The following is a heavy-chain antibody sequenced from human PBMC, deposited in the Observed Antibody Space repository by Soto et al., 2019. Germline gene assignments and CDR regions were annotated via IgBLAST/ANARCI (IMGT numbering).Heavy chain of an antibody. CDR1: VGSFSGYY. Sequence: QVQLQQWGAGLLKPSETLSLTCAVYVGSFSGYYWSWIRQPPGKGLEWIGEINHSGSTNYNPSLKSRVTISVDTSKNQFSLKLSSVTAADTAVYYCAADLTVTTPYYYYGMDVWGQGTTVTVSS. J-gene: IGHJ6*02. V-gene: IGHV4-34*01. CDR2: INHSGST. CDR3: AADLTVTTPYYYYGMDV. D-gene: IGHD4-17*01.